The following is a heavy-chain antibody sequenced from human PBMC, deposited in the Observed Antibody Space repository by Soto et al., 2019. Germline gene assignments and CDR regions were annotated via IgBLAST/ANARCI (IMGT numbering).Heavy chain of an antibody. CDR1: GGSISSGGYS. CDR3: ARGGGYYDSSGSRLESFQY. D-gene: IGHD3-22*01. J-gene: IGHJ1*01. CDR2: IYHSGST. Sequence: QLQLQESGSGLVKPSQTLSLTCAVSGGSISSGGYSWNWIRQPPGKGLEWIGYIYHSGSTNYNPSLKRRFTISVEGPKNQFSLKRSSVTAADTAVYYCARGGGYYDSSGSRLESFQYWGQGTLVTVPS. V-gene: IGHV4-30-2*01.